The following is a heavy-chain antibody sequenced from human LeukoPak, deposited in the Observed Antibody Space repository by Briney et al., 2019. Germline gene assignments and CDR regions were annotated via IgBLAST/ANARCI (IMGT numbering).Heavy chain of an antibody. CDR2: ISYSGST. D-gene: IGHD3-9*01. J-gene: IGHJ4*02. Sequence: SETLSLTCTVSGGSISSSTYYWGWIRQPPGKGLEWIGSISYSGSTYYNPSLKSRVTISVDTSKNHFSLKLTSVTAADTAVYYCARHLLLDYEILTGGFDYWGQGTLVTVSS. V-gene: IGHV4-39*01. CDR3: ARHLLLDYEILTGGFDY. CDR1: GGSISSSTYY.